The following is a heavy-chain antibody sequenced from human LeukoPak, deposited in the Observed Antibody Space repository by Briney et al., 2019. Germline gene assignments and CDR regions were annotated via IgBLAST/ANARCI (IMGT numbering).Heavy chain of an antibody. D-gene: IGHD3-22*01. V-gene: IGHV4-59*01. CDR3: GRDQENSSGYNRGNGFDP. CDR2: IYYSGST. CDR1: GGSISSYY. J-gene: IGHJ5*02. Sequence: SETLSLTCTVSGGSISSYYWSWIRQPPGKGLEWIGYIYYSGSTNYNPSLKSRVTISVDTSKNQFSLKLSSVTAADTAVYYCGRDQENSSGYNRGNGFDPGGQEPLVTVPS.